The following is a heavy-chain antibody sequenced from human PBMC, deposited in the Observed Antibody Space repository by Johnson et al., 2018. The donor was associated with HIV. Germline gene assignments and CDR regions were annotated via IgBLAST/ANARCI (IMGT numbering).Heavy chain of an antibody. D-gene: IGHD5-18*01. V-gene: IGHV3-30*14. J-gene: IGHJ3*02. CDR3: AREEGIQLWPRGAFDI. CDR2: LSYDGSNK. Sequence: QVQLVESGGGVVQPGRSLRLSCAASGFTFSSYAMHWVRQAPGKGLEWVAVLSYDGSNKSYADYVTGRFPISRDNSKNTLYLQMNTLRAEDTAVYYCAREEGIQLWPRGAFDIWGQGTMVTVSS. CDR1: GFTFSSYA.